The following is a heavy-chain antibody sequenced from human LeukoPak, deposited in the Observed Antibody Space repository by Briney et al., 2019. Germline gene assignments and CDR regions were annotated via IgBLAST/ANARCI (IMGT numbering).Heavy chain of an antibody. CDR2: ISWNSGSI. D-gene: IGHD3-10*01. CDR1: GFTFDDYA. CDR3: VRGFRGGPFDY. Sequence: GGSLRLPCAASGFTFDDYAMHWVRQAPGKGLEWVSGISWNSGSIGYADSVKGRSTISRDNAKNSLYLQMNSLRAEDTALYYCVRGFRGGPFDYWGQGTLVTVSS. V-gene: IGHV3-9*01. J-gene: IGHJ4*02.